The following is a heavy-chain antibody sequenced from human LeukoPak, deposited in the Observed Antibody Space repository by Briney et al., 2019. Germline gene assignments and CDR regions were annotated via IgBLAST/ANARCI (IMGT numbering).Heavy chain of an antibody. D-gene: IGHD2-8*02. CDR3: ATYRQVLLPFES. CDR1: GFTFSNYG. V-gene: IGHV3-30*02. Sequence: PGGSLRLSCAASGFTFSNYGMHWVRQAPGKGLEWVAFLRYDGSSKYYTDSVKGRFTISRDNSKSTLSLQMNSLRAEDTAIYYCATYRQVLLPFESWGQGTLVTVSS. CDR2: LRYDGSSK. J-gene: IGHJ4*02.